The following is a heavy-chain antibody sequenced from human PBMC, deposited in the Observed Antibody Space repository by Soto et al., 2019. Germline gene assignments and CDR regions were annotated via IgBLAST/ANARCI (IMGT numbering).Heavy chain of an antibody. J-gene: IGHJ4*02. D-gene: IGHD3-22*01. V-gene: IGHV3-48*02. CDR1: GFTFSYYS. Sequence: GGSLRLSCAASGFTFSYYSMNWVRQAPGKGLEWVSYISSGSTTIYYADSVKGRFTISRDNAKNSVYLQMNSLRDEDAAVYYCARDPGYYDSGDYFDYWGQGALVTVAS. CDR3: ARDPGYYDSGDYFDY. CDR2: ISSGSTTI.